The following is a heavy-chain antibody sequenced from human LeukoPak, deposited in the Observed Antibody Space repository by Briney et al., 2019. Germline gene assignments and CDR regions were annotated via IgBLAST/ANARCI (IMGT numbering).Heavy chain of an antibody. CDR1: GGSISSYY. V-gene: IGHV4-4*07. Sequence: PSETLSLTCTVSGGSISSYYWSWIRQPAGKGLEWIGRIYTSGSTNYNPSLKSRVTMSVDTSKNQFSLKLSSVTAADTAVYYCARDRAAVAADWFDPWGQGTLVTVS. J-gene: IGHJ5*02. CDR3: ARDRAAVAADWFDP. D-gene: IGHD6-19*01. CDR2: IYTSGST.